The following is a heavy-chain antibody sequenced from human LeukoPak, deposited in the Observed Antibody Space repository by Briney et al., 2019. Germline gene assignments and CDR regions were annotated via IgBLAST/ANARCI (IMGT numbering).Heavy chain of an antibody. J-gene: IGHJ6*03. V-gene: IGHV3-23*01. CDR2: ISGSGGST. CDR1: GFTFSSYA. D-gene: IGHD4-17*01. Sequence: GGSLRLSCAASGFTFSSYAMSWVRQAPGEGLEWVSAISGSGGSTYYADSVKGRFTISRDNSKNTLYLQMNSLRAEDTAVYYCAKGDGDYGWYYYYYYYMDVWGKGTTVTVSS. CDR3: AKGDGDYGWYYYYYYYMDV.